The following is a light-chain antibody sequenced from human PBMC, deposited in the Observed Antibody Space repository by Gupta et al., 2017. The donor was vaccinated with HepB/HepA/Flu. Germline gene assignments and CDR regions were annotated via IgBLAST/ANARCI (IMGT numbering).Light chain of an antibody. CDR1: KLGDKY. Sequence: SYELTQPPPVPVPPGQTARITCSGNKLGDKYACWYQQKPGQSPVLVIYQDNKRPSGIPERFSGSNSGNTATLTISGTQAMDEADYYCQEWDSSTVVFGGGTKLTVL. CDR2: QDN. J-gene: IGLJ2*01. V-gene: IGLV3-1*01. CDR3: QEWDSSTVV.